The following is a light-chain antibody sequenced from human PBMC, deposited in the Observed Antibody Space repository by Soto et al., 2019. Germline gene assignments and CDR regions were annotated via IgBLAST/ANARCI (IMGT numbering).Light chain of an antibody. J-gene: IGKJ1*01. CDR3: HQRSNWWT. Sequence: EIVMTQSPATLSVSPGERATLSCRASQSVSSNLAWYQQKPGQSPRLLIYGASTRATGIPARFSGSGSGTEFTLTISSLQSEDFAVYYCHQRSNWWTFGQGTKVDIK. CDR2: GAS. CDR1: QSVSSN. V-gene: IGKV3-15*01.